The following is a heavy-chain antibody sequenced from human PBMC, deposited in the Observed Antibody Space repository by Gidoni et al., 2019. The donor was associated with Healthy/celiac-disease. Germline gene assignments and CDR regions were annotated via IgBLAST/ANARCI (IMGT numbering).Heavy chain of an antibody. Sequence: QVQLVQSGAEVKKPGASVKVSCKATGYTFTGYYMHWVRQAPGQGLEWMGGINPNSGGTNYAQKFQGWVTMTRDTSISTAYMELSRLRSDDTAVYYCARENGLRRNWFDPWGQGTLVTVSS. J-gene: IGHJ5*02. CDR2: INPNSGGT. CDR3: ARENGLRRNWFDP. V-gene: IGHV1-2*04. D-gene: IGHD3-16*01. CDR1: GYTFTGYY.